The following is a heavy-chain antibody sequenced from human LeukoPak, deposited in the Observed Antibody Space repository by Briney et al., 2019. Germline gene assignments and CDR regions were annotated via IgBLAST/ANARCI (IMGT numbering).Heavy chain of an antibody. V-gene: IGHV1-2*02. CDR1: GYALTDHH. Sequence: GASVKVSCKASGYALTDHHLIWVRQAPGQGLEWMGWIRPNSDGIRYAQEFQGRVTMTGDTSISTAYMELTSLTSDDTAIYYCARDPVDGYSHYDFWGQGTLVTVSS. CDR2: IRPNSDGI. CDR3: ARDPVDGYSHYDF. J-gene: IGHJ4*02. D-gene: IGHD5-24*01.